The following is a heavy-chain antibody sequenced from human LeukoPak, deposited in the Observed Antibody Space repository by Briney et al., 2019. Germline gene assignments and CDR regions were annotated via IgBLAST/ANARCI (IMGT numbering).Heavy chain of an antibody. J-gene: IGHJ6*03. D-gene: IGHD2-2*01. CDR2: INPNNGGT. CDR3: ARGRGRYCSSTSCLYYYYYMDV. V-gene: IGHV1-2*02. Sequence: ASVKVSCKASGYTFTGYYMHWVRQAPGQGLEWMGWINPNNGGTNYAQKFQGRVTMTRDTSISTAYMELSRLRSDDTAVYYCARGRGRYCSSTSCLYYYYYMDVWGKGTTVTVSS. CDR1: GYTFTGYY.